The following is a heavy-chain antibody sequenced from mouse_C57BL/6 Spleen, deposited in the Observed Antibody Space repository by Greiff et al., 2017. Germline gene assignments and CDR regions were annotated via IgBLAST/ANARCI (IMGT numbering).Heavy chain of an antibody. J-gene: IGHJ1*03. D-gene: IGHD1-1*01. CDR2: INYDGSST. CDR3: ARGIIITTPVEGHFDV. CDR1: GFTFSDYY. Sequence: EVHLVESEGGLVQPGSSMKLSCTASGFTFSDYYMAWVRQVPEKGLEWVANINYDGSSTYYLDSLKSRFIISRDNAKNILYLQMSSLKSEDTATYYCARGIIITTPVEGHFDVWGTGTTVTVSS. V-gene: IGHV5-16*01.